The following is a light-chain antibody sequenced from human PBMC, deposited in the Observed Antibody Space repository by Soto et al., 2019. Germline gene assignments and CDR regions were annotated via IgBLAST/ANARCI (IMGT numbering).Light chain of an antibody. CDR3: GAWDGTRDGPV. V-gene: IGLV1-44*01. CDR1: RFNIGRYS. J-gene: IGLJ2*01. Sequence: QSVLTQPPSASGTPGQTVIMSCSGSRFNIGRYSVNWYQQFPGTAPKLLIYSDEQWPSGVPDRFFGSKSGTSMSLAISGLQPEDEADYFCGAWDGTRDGPVLGGGTKLTVL. CDR2: SDE.